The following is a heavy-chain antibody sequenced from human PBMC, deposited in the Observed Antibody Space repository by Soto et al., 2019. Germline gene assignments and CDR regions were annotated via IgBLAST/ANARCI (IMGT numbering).Heavy chain of an antibody. CDR1: GYTFTSYG. J-gene: IGHJ5*02. CDR2: ISAYNGNA. Sequence: GASVKVSCKASGYTFTSYGISWVRQAPGQGLEWMGWISAYNGNANYAQKLQGRVTMTTDTSTSTAYMELRSLRSDDTAVYYCARDRGSIFGVVIHPENWFDPWGQGTLVTVSS. D-gene: IGHD3-3*01. CDR3: ARDRGSIFGVVIHPENWFDP. V-gene: IGHV1-18*01.